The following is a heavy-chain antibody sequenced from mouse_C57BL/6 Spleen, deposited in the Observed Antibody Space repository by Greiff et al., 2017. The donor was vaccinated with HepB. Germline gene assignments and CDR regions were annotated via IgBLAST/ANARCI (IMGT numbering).Heavy chain of an antibody. CDR2: IDPSDSYT. V-gene: IGHV1-69*01. CDR1: GYTFTSYW. Sequence: QVQLQQPGAELVMPGASVKLSCKASGYTFTSYWMHWVKQRPGQGLEWIGEIDPSDSYTNYNQKFKGKSTLTVDKSSSTAYMQLSSLTSEDSAVYYCALITTVVCGVDYWGQGTTLTVSS. J-gene: IGHJ2*01. CDR3: ALITTVVCGVDY. D-gene: IGHD1-1*01.